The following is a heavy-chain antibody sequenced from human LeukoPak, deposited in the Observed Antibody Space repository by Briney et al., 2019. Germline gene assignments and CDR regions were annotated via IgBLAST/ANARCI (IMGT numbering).Heavy chain of an antibody. Sequence: ASVKVSCKASGYTFANYGISWVRRAPGQGLEWMGWISAYNGNTDYPQKLQGRVTMTTDTSTNTAYMELRSLRSDDTAVYYCATEGKYYYDSSGYYPLFYWGQGTPVTVSS. V-gene: IGHV1-18*01. CDR1: GYTFANYG. CDR3: ATEGKYYYDSSGYYPLFY. D-gene: IGHD3-22*01. J-gene: IGHJ4*02. CDR2: ISAYNGNT.